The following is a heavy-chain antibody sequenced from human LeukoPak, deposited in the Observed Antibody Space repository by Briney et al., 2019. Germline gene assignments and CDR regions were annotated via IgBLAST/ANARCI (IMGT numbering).Heavy chain of an antibody. Sequence: GGSLRLSCAASGFTFRSYAMTWVRQAPGKGLDWVSSVSGSGSTTYFADSVKGRFTISRDNSKNTLYLQMNSLRDDDTAVYFCAKDRGYDYPFRYFDYWRQGTLVTVSS. CDR3: AKDRGYDYPFRYFDY. D-gene: IGHD3-16*01. CDR1: GFTFRSYA. J-gene: IGHJ4*02. CDR2: VSGSGSTT. V-gene: IGHV3-23*01.